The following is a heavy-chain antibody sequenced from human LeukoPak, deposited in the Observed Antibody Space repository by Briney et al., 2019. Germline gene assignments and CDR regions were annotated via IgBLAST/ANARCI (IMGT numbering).Heavy chain of an antibody. CDR1: GFTFSDYY. Sequence: GGSLRLSCAASGFTFSDYYMSWVRQAPGEGLDWVAAIKPDGSEQYYVDSVKGRFTISRDNAKNSLFLQMNSLRAEDTALYYCARGEKSGVAYTNWLDTWGQGTLVPVSS. CDR2: IKPDGSEQ. CDR3: ARGEKSGVAYTNWLDT. D-gene: IGHD3-3*01. J-gene: IGHJ5*02. V-gene: IGHV3-7*01.